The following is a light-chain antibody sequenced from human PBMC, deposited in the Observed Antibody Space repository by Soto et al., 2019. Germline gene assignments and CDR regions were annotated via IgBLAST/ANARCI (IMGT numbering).Light chain of an antibody. Sequence: TVITQSPSTLSVSPGERATLSCRASQSVSRNLAWYQQKPGQAPRLLIYGASTRATGIPARFSGSGSGTEFTLTISSLQSEDFAVYYCQQYTNWPPIPFGQGTRLEIK. CDR2: GAS. J-gene: IGKJ5*01. V-gene: IGKV3-15*01. CDR3: QQYTNWPPIP. CDR1: QSVSRN.